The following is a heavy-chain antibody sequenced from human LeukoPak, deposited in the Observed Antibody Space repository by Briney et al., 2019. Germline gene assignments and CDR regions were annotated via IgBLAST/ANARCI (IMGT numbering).Heavy chain of an antibody. D-gene: IGHD6-19*01. V-gene: IGHV1-2*04. J-gene: IGHJ6*02. Sequence: ASVKVSCKASGYTLTGYYMHWVRQAPGQGLEWMGWINPNSGGTNYAQKFQGWVTMTRDTSISTAYMELSRLRSDDTAVYYCARDSGVAGDYYYYGMDVWGQGTTVTVSS. CDR1: GYTLTGYY. CDR2: INPNSGGT. CDR3: ARDSGVAGDYYYYGMDV.